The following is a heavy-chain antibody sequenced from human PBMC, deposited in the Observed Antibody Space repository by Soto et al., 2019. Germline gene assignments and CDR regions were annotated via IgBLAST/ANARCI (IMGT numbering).Heavy chain of an antibody. J-gene: IGHJ3*02. CDR2: ISSSSYI. D-gene: IGHD2-21*02. Sequence: GGSLRLSCAASGFTFSSYSMNWVRQAPGKGLEWVSSISSSSYIYYADSVKGRFTISRDNAKNSLYLQMNSLRAEDTAVYYCARGICGGGDCYYLNDAFDIWGQGTMVTVSS. CDR3: ARGICGGGDCYYLNDAFDI. CDR1: GFTFSSYS. V-gene: IGHV3-21*01.